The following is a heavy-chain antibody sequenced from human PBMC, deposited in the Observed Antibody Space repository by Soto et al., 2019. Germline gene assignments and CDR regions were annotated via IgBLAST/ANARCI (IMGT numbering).Heavy chain of an antibody. CDR1: SGSISSSNW. Sequence: XXTLSLTCAVSSGSISSSNWLSWVRQPPGKGLELIGEIYHSGSTNYNPSLKSRVTISVDKSKNQFSLKLSSVTAADTAVYYCARGNSSGWSDKFDYGGQGTLVTVSS. D-gene: IGHD6-19*01. CDR2: IYHSGST. V-gene: IGHV4-4*02. J-gene: IGHJ4*02. CDR3: ARGNSSGWSDKFDY.